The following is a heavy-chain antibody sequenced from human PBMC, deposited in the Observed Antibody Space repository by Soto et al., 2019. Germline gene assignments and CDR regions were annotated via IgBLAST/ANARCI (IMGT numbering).Heavy chain of an antibody. CDR3: AAGGVTSVAQFDY. D-gene: IGHD3-16*01. CDR1: GFTFSNYA. V-gene: IGHV3-13*01. J-gene: IGHJ4*02. CDR2: IGAAGDT. Sequence: EVQLVESGGGLVQPGGSLRLSCAASGFTFSNYAMHWVRQPTGKGLEWVSGIGAAGDTYYPGSVKGRFTISRENAKNSLYLQMNSLRAGDTAVYYCAAGGVTSVAQFDYWGQVNLVTVSS.